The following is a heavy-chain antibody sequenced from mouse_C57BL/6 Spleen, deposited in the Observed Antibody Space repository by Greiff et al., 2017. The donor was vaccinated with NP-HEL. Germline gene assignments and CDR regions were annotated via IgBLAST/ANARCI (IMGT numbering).Heavy chain of an antibody. J-gene: IGHJ4*01. V-gene: IGHV5-6*01. CDR3: ARQGGYSNYDAMDY. CDR1: GFTFSSYG. Sequence: EVKLMESGGDLVKPGGSLKLSCAASGFTFSSYGMSWVRQTPDKRLEWVATISSGGSYTYYPDSVKGRFTISRDNAKNTLYLQMSSLKSEDTAMYYCARQGGYSNYDAMDYWGQGTSVTVSS. CDR2: ISSGGSYT. D-gene: IGHD2-5*01.